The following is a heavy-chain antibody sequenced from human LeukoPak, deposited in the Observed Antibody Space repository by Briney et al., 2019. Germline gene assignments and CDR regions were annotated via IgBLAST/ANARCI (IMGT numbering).Heavy chain of an antibody. CDR3: TRSRIAVAGGPDY. J-gene: IGHJ4*02. D-gene: IGHD6-19*01. CDR1: GFTFSSYW. Sequence: GGSLRLSCAASGFTFSSYWMSWVRQAPGKGLEWVAVIWYDGSNKYYADSVKGRFTISRDNSKNTLYLQMNSLRAEDTAVYYCTRSRIAVAGGPDYWGQGTLVTVSS. CDR2: IWYDGSNK. V-gene: IGHV3-33*08.